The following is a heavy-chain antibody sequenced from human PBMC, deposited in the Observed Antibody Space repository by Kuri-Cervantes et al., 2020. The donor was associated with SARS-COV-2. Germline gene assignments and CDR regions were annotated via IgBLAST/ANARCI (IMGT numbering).Heavy chain of an antibody. CDR2: ASAYNGNT. CDR1: GYTLTSFC. D-gene: IGHD3-3*01. V-gene: IGHV1-18*01. Sequence: AAAQVFCKASGYTLTSFCTSWVRQAPGQGLEWLGWASAYNGNTNYAQKLKGRVTMTTDTSTSTAYLGLRSMGSDDTAVYYCAIHFWSGYDNWFDSWGQGTLVTVSS. J-gene: IGHJ5*01. CDR3: AIHFWSGYDNWFDS.